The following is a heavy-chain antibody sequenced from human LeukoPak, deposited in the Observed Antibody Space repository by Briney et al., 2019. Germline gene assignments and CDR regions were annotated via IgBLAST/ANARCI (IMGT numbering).Heavy chain of an antibody. CDR2: ISYDGSNK. V-gene: IGHV3-30*04. CDR3: AREGHDILTGYNGYFDY. D-gene: IGHD3-9*01. J-gene: IGHJ4*02. Sequence: PGGSLRLSCAASGFTFSSYAMHWVRQAPGKGLEWVAVISYDGSNKYYADSVKGRFTISRDNSKNTLYLQMNSLRAEDTAVYYCAREGHDILTGYNGYFDYWGQGTLVTVSS. CDR1: GFTFSSYA.